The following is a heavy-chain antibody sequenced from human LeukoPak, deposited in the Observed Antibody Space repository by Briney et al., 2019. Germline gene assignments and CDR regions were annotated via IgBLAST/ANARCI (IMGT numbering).Heavy chain of an antibody. D-gene: IGHD2-15*01. CDR3: ARATDLVVVAASVVAFDI. J-gene: IGHJ3*02. Sequence: SETLSLTCSVSGGSISNGAYYWTWIRQHPGKGLEWIGYIYYSGSTYYNPSLKSRVTISVDTSKNQFSLKLSSVTAADTAVYYCARATDLVVVAASVVAFDIWGQGTMVTVSS. V-gene: IGHV4-31*03. CDR1: GGSISNGAYY. CDR2: IYYSGST.